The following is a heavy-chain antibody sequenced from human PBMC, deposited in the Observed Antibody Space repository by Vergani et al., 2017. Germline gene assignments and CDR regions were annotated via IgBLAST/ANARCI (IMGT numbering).Heavy chain of an antibody. Sequence: EVQLVESGGGLVQPGRSLRLSCAASGFTFDDYAMHWVRQAPGKGLEWVSGISWNSGSIGYADSVKGRFTISRDNAKNSLYLQMNSLRAEDTALYYCAIPLGSFWSGYYTWGQGTLVTVSS. CDR3: AIPLGSFWSGYYT. V-gene: IGHV3-9*01. CDR2: ISWNSGSI. CDR1: GFTFDDYA. D-gene: IGHD3-3*01. J-gene: IGHJ4*02.